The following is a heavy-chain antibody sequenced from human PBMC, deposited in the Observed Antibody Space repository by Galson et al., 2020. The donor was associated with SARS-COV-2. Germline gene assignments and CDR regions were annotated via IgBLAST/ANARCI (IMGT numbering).Heavy chain of an antibody. D-gene: IGHD3-16*01. Sequence: GESLKISFKGSGYTFSNYWITWVRQMPGKGLEWMGRIDPSDSYINYSPSFRGHVTISADKSINTAFLQWTSLETSDSAMYYCARHEGPGTFTPIHDFFDVWGQGTMVTVSS. CDR2: IDPSDSYI. J-gene: IGHJ3*01. V-gene: IGHV5-10-1*01. CDR3: ARHEGPGTFTPIHDFFDV. CDR1: GYTFSNYW.